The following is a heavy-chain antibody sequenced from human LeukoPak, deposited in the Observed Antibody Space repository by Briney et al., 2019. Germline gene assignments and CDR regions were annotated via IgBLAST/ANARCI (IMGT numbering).Heavy chain of an antibody. J-gene: IGHJ4*02. CDR1: GFTFSGYW. D-gene: IGHD6-13*01. Sequence: GGSLRLSCVVSGFTFSGYWMTWVRQAPGKGLEWVANIREDGSERNYVDSVKGRFTISRDNSKNTLYLQMNSLRAEDTAVYYCAKVETAAAATLRGFDYWGQGTLVTVSS. V-gene: IGHV3-7*03. CDR2: IREDGSER. CDR3: AKVETAAAATLRGFDY.